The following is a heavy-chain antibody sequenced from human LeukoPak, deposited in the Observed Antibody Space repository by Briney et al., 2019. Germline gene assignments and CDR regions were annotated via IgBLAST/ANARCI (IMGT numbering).Heavy chain of an antibody. CDR2: IHYRRST. D-gene: IGHD6-19*01. V-gene: IGHV4-39*01. Sequence: SETLSLTCSVSGVSISSTSYYWRWIRQPPGKGLEWIRSIHYRRSTYSDASVKSRVTISLDHYKSQFALKLSAVTAADAAVYYCARPAGSAYYYFAYWGQGTLVTVSS. CDR1: GVSISSTSYY. J-gene: IGHJ4*02. CDR3: ARPAGSAYYYFAY.